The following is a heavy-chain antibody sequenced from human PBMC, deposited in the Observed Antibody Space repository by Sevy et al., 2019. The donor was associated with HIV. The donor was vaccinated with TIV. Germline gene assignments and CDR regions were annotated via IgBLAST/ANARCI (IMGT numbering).Heavy chain of an antibody. CDR1: GGSFSGYY. D-gene: IGHD2-2*01. CDR3: ARGHVGSYAYYYYYGMDV. V-gene: IGHV4-34*01. CDR2: INHSGST. Sequence: SETLSLTCAVYGGSFSGYYWSWIRRPPGKWLEWIGEINHSGSTTYNPSLKSRVSISVDTSKNQFSLKLTSVTAADTGVYFCARGHVGSYAYYYYYGMDVWGQGTPVTVSS. J-gene: IGHJ6*02.